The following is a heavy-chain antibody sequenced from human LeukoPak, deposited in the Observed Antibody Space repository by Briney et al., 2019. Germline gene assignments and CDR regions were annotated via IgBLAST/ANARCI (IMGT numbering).Heavy chain of an antibody. Sequence: PGGSLRLSCAASGFTFSSYSMHWVRQAPGKGLEWVAFIRYDGSNKYYADSVKGRFTISRDNSKNTLYLQMNSLRAEDTAVYYCAKDKFRYSGSYYFDYWGQGTLVTVSS. CDR1: GFTFSSYS. D-gene: IGHD1-26*01. CDR2: IRYDGSNK. V-gene: IGHV3-30*02. J-gene: IGHJ4*02. CDR3: AKDKFRYSGSYYFDY.